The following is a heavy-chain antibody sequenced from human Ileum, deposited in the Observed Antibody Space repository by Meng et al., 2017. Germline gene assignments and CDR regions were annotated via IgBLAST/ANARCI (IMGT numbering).Heavy chain of an antibody. CDR3: AQPRITMTLGGFRTGWFDP. CDR2: IYYSGST. V-gene: IGHV4-30-2*03. CDR1: GGSISSSAYS. D-gene: IGHD3-22*01. Sequence: HLQLQESGSGLVTSSQTLSLTCTVSGGSISSSAYSWTWIRQPPGKGLEWIGSIYYSGSTYYNPSLKSRVTISVDTSKNQFSLKLSSVTAADTAVYYCAQPRITMTLGGFRTGWFDPWGQGTLVTVSS. J-gene: IGHJ5*02.